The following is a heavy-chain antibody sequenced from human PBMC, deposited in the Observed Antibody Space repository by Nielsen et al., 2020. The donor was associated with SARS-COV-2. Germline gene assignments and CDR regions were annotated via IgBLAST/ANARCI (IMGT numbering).Heavy chain of an antibody. Sequence: SETLSLTCSVSGGSISSYYWSWIRQPPGKGLEWIGFIYYTGSTNYNPSLKSRVTISLDTSKNQFSLKLSSVTAADTAVYYCARHEVGPRTVVDYWGQGTLVTVSS. J-gene: IGHJ4*02. V-gene: IGHV4-59*08. CDR2: IYYTGST. CDR1: GGSISSYY. D-gene: IGHD2-15*01. CDR3: ARHEVGPRTVVDY.